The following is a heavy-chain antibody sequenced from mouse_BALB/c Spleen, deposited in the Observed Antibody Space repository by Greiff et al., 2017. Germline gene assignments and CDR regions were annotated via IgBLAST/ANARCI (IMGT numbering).Heavy chain of an antibody. V-gene: IGHV1S29*02. CDR3: ARDYYGHYYAMDY. Sequence: EVQLQQSGTELVKPGASVKISCKASGYTFTDYNMHWVKQSHGKSLEWIGYIYPYNGGTGYNQKFKSKATLTVDNSSSTAYMELRSLTSEDSAVYYCARDYYGHYYAMDYWGQGTSVTVSS. D-gene: IGHD1-2*01. CDR1: GYTFTDYN. CDR2: IYPYNGGT. J-gene: IGHJ4*01.